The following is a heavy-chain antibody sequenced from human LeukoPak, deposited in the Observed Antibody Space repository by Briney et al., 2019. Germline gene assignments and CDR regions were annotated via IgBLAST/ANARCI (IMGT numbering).Heavy chain of an antibody. CDR3: ARVGGYGRTTFDS. J-gene: IGHJ4*02. CDR1: GGSIISGDYY. V-gene: IGHV4-30-4*01. D-gene: IGHD6-25*01. CDR2: IYYSGSA. Sequence: SETLSLTCTVSGGSIISGDYYWSWTRQPPGRGLEWIGYIYYSGSAYYNPSLKSRVSISGDTSTSQFSLKLTSVTAADTAVYYCARVGGYGRTTFDSWGQGILVTVSS.